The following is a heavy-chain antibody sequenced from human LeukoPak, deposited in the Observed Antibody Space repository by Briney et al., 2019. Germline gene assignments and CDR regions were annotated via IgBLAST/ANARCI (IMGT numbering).Heavy chain of an antibody. J-gene: IGHJ4*02. Sequence: GGSLRLSCAASGFTFSSYAMSWVRQAPGKGLEWVSSISSSSSYIYYADSVKGRFTISRDNAKNSLCLQMNSLRAEDTAVYYCARIHSPSCFDYWGQGTLVTVSS. CDR1: GFTFSSYA. CDR2: ISSSSSYI. CDR3: ARIHSPSCFDY. D-gene: IGHD2-2*01. V-gene: IGHV3-21*01.